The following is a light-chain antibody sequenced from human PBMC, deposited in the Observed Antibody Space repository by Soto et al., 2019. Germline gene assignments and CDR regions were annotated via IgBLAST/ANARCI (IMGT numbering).Light chain of an antibody. J-gene: IGKJ4*01. CDR1: QAITNN. V-gene: IGKV1-9*01. CDR3: QQVKSYPQT. CDR2: EES. Sequence: DIHLTQSPSSLSPSVGDRVTITCRASQAITNNLAWYQQKPGNPPKLLIYEESTLHSGVPSRFSGRKVGTQFILTIDSLQPEDFATYYCQQVKSYPQTFGGGTKVEIK.